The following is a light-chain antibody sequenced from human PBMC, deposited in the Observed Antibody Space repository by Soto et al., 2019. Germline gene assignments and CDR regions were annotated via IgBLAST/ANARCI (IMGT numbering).Light chain of an antibody. V-gene: IGKV1-13*02. CDR1: QGIGSA. CDR3: QQCNF. J-gene: IGKJ4*01. Sequence: AIQLTQSPSSLSASEGDRVTITCRASQGIGSALAWYQQKPGKAPKLLIYDASSLESGVPSRFSGSGSGTEFPLKISSLQPEEFEAYYGQQCNFFGGGTTVEIE. CDR2: DAS.